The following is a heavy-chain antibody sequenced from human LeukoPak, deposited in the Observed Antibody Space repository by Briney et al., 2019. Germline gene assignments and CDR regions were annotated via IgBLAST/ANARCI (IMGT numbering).Heavy chain of an antibody. Sequence: GGSLRLSCAASGFTFSSYGMHWVRQAPGKGLEWVAVISYDGSNKYYADSVKGRFTISRDNSKNTLYLQMNSLRAEDTAVYYRAKDQGYSSSWYFDYWGQGTLVTVSS. CDR2: ISYDGSNK. CDR3: AKDQGYSSSWYFDY. J-gene: IGHJ4*02. CDR1: GFTFSSYG. D-gene: IGHD6-13*01. V-gene: IGHV3-30*18.